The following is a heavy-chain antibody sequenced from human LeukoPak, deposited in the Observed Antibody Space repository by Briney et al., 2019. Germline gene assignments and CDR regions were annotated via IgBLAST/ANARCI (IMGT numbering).Heavy chain of an antibody. CDR2: ISYDGSNK. Sequence: GGSLRLSCAASGFTFSSYAMHWVRQAPGKGLEWVAVISYDGSNKYYADSVKGRFTISRDNSTNTLYLQMNSLRAEDTAVYYCAREATAGYSSSWYCYYYYYMDVWGKGTTVTVSS. CDR3: AREATAGYSSSWYCYYYYYMDV. V-gene: IGHV3-30*04. J-gene: IGHJ6*03. CDR1: GFTFSSYA. D-gene: IGHD6-13*01.